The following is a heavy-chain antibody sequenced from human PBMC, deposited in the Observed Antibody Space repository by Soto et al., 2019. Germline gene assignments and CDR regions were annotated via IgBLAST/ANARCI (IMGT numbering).Heavy chain of an antibody. CDR2: IWYDGSNK. Sequence: QVQLVESGGGVVQPGRSLRLSCAASGFTFSSYGMHWVRQAPGKGLEWVAVIWYDGSNKYYADSVKGRFTISRDNSKNTLYLQMNRLRAEETAVYYCARSGRITTGGGMDVWGQGTTVTVSS. CDR3: ARSGRITTGGGMDV. CDR1: GFTFSSYG. D-gene: IGHD3-10*01. J-gene: IGHJ6*02. V-gene: IGHV3-33*01.